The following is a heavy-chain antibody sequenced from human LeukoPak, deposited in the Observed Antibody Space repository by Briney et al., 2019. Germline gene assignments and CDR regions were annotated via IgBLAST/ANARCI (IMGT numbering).Heavy chain of an antibody. Sequence: GGSLRLSCAASGFTFSNYAMSWVRQAPGKGLEWVSAISGSDGSTNYADSVKGRFTISRDNSKNTLYLQMNSLRAEDTAVYYCAKLGSGYYLYYFDYWGQGTLVTVSS. D-gene: IGHD3-22*01. CDR3: AKLGSGYYLYYFDY. CDR2: ISGSDGST. V-gene: IGHV3-23*01. CDR1: GFTFSNYA. J-gene: IGHJ4*02.